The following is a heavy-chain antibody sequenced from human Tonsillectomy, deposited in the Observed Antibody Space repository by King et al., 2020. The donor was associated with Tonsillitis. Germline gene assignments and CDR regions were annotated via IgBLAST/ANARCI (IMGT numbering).Heavy chain of an antibody. Sequence: VQLVESGGALVQPGGSLRLSCSASGFTFSSYAMSWVRQAPGKGLEVVSSISDSAGGTFYADSVKGRFTISRDNSKNTLYLQMNSLRAEDTAVYYCVKHSGRHSGGEGGQGTLVTVSS. CDR2: ISDSAGGT. CDR1: GFTFSSYA. J-gene: IGHJ4*02. CDR3: VKHSGRHSGGE. V-gene: IGHV3-23*04. D-gene: IGHD1-26*01.